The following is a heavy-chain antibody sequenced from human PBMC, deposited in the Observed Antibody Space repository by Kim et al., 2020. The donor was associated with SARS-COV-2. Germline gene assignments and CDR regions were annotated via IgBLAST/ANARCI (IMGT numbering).Heavy chain of an antibody. V-gene: IGHV3-21*01. J-gene: IGHJ6*02. Sequence: GGSLRLSCAASGFTFSSYSMNWVRQAPGKGLEWVSSISSSSSYIYYADPVKGRFTISRDNAKNSLYLQMNSLRAEDTAVYYCARDLGGYDFNYYYGMDVWGQGTTVTVSS. CDR2: ISSSSSYI. CDR1: GFTFSSYS. CDR3: ARDLGGYDFNYYYGMDV. D-gene: IGHD5-12*01.